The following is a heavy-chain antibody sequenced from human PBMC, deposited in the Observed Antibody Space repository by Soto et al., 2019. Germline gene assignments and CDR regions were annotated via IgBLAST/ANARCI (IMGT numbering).Heavy chain of an antibody. CDR3: ARDTHGDFGHWYFDL. Sequence: VQLLESGGGVVQPGRSLRLSCAASGFTFSSYGMHWVRQAPGKGLEWVAVIWYDGSNKYYADSVKGRFTISRDNSKNTLYLQMNSLRAEDTAVYYCARDTHGDFGHWYFDLWGRGTLVTVSS. D-gene: IGHD7-27*01. V-gene: IGHV3-33*01. J-gene: IGHJ2*01. CDR1: GFTFSSYG. CDR2: IWYDGSNK.